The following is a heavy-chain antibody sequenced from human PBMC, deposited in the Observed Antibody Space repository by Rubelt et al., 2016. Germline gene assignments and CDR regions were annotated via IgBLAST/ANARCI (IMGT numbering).Heavy chain of an antibody. J-gene: IGHJ5*02. D-gene: IGHD3-10*01. Sequence: VRQAPGKGLEWVANIKQDGSEKYYVDSVKGRFTISRDNAKNSLYLQMNSLRAEDTAMYYCAREAGSGFDPWGQGTLVTVSS. CDR3: AREAGSGFDP. CDR2: IKQDGSEK. V-gene: IGHV3-7*01.